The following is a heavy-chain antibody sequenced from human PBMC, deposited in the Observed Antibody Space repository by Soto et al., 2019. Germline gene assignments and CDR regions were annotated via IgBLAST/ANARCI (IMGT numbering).Heavy chain of an antibody. D-gene: IGHD4-4*01. J-gene: IGHJ4*02. V-gene: IGHV2-5*08. CDR1: GFSLTTGGMC. CDR3: AHRPLPYSHYFDY. Sequence: SGPTPVNPPQNPTLTCTLSGFSLTTGGMCVSWIRQPPGKALEWLARIDWDDDKRYSPSLESRVTITKDTSKNQVVLTLTNLDPVDTATYYCAHRPLPYSHYFDYWGQGALVTVSS. CDR2: IDWDDDK.